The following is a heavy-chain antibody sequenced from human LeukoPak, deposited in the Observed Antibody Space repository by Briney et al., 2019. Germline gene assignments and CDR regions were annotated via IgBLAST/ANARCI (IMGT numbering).Heavy chain of an antibody. CDR3: ARDKYYYGSGSYKYNWFDP. V-gene: IGHV1-2*02. CDR1: GYTFTGYY. Sequence: GASVKVSCKASGYTFTGYYMHWVRQAPGQGLEWMGWINPNSGGTNYAQKFQGRVTMTRDTSISTAYMELSRLRSDDTAVYYCARDKYYYGSGSYKYNWFDPWGQGTLVTVSS. D-gene: IGHD3-10*01. J-gene: IGHJ5*02. CDR2: INPNSGGT.